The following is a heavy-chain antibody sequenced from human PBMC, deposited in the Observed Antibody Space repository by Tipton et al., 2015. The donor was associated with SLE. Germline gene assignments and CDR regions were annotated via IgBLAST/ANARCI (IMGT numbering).Heavy chain of an antibody. CDR2: MHSSGST. D-gene: IGHD6-19*01. Sequence: TLSLTCTVSGGSMSTLYWTWLRQSPGKGLEWIGYMHSSGSTNYNPSLESRVSIFQDTSKNQFSLRLTSVTAADTAMYYCAGDRRHISGWYVYWGQGTLVTVSA. CDR3: AGDRRHISGWYVY. CDR1: GGSMSTLY. J-gene: IGHJ4*02. V-gene: IGHV4-59*11.